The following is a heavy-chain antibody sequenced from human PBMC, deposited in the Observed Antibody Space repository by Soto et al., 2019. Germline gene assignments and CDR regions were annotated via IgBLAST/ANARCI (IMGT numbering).Heavy chain of an antibody. D-gene: IGHD3-9*01. J-gene: IGHJ6*02. Sequence: SGPTLVNPTQTLTLTCTFSGFSLSTSGVGVGWIRQPPGKALEWLALIYWNDDKRYSPSLKSRLTITKDTSKNQVVLTMTNMDPVDTATYYCALIGDILTGYYPTYYYYYGMDVWGQGTTVTVSS. CDR2: IYWNDDK. CDR3: ALIGDILTGYYPTYYYYYGMDV. CDR1: GFSLSTSGVG. V-gene: IGHV2-5*01.